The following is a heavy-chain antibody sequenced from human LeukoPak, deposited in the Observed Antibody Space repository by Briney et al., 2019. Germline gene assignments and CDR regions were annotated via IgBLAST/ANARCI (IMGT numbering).Heavy chain of an antibody. CDR3: AKDPRGAAAGLFDY. D-gene: IGHD6-13*01. CDR2: ISYDGSSK. Sequence: GGSLRLSCAASGFTFSSYGMHWVRQAPGKGLEWVAVISYDGSSKYYADSVKGRFTISRDNSKNTLYLQMNSLRAEDTAVYYCAKDPRGAAAGLFDYWGQGTLVTVSS. CDR1: GFTFSSYG. V-gene: IGHV3-30*18. J-gene: IGHJ4*02.